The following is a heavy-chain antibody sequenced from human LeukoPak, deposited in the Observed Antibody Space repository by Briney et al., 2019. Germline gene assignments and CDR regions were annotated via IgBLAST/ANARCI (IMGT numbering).Heavy chain of an antibody. CDR1: GGXFSSYA. Sequence: SVKVSCKASGGXFSSYAISWVRQAPGQGLEWMGRIIPILGVPNYAQKFQGRVTITADKSTTTAYMQLSSLRSEDTAVYYCAFFDSSGFDYWGQGTLVTVSS. J-gene: IGHJ4*02. CDR3: AFFDSSGFDY. V-gene: IGHV1-69*04. D-gene: IGHD2-21*01. CDR2: IIPILGVP.